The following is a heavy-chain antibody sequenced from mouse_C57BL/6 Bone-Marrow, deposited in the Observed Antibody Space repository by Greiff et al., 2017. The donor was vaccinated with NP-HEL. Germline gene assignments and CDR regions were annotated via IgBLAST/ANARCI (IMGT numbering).Heavy chain of an antibody. CDR3: ARRIYYYGPLAY. CDR1: GYTFTSYW. CDR2: IYPGSGST. Sequence: QVQLQQPGAELVKPGASVKMSCKASGYTFTSYWITWVKQRPGQGLEWIGDIYPGSGSTNYNEKFKSKATLTVDTSSSTAYMQLSSLTSEDSAVYYCARRIYYYGPLAYWGQGTLVTVSA. D-gene: IGHD1-1*01. V-gene: IGHV1-55*01. J-gene: IGHJ3*01.